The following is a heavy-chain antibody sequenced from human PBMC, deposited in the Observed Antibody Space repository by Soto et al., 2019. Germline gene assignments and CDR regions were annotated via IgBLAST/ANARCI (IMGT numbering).Heavy chain of an antibody. D-gene: IGHD1-1*01. J-gene: IGHJ6*02. Sequence: ASVKVSCKASGYSFSTHSMHWVRQAPGQGLEWMGWINGGNGNTKYSQKFRDRVTITRDASASTGYMELSSLRSEDTAVYYCARGKGMEENYYYYGMDVWGQATTVTVSS. CDR1: GYSFSTHS. CDR3: ARGKGMEENYYYYGMDV. CDR2: INGGNGNT. V-gene: IGHV1-3*01.